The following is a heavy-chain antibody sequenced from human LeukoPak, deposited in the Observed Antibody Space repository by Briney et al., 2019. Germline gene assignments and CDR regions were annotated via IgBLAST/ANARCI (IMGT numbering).Heavy chain of an antibody. CDR2: IYPGDSDT. Sequence: GESLKISCKGSGYSFTNYWIDLVRQMPGKGLELRGIIYPGDSDTRYSPSFQGQVSISADKSISTAYLQWSSLKASDTAMYYCATGSYSDYFDYWGQGTLATVSS. CDR1: GYSFTNYW. D-gene: IGHD3-10*01. J-gene: IGHJ4*02. CDR3: ATGSYSDYFDY. V-gene: IGHV5-51*01.